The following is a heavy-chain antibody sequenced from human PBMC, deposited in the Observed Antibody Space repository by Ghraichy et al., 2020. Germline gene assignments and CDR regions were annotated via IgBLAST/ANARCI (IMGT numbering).Heavy chain of an antibody. Sequence: GGSLRLSCAGSGFTFSSYAMSWVRQAPGKGLEWVSAISGSGGSTYYTDSVKGRVTISRDNLKNTLYLQMSSLRAEETAVYYCAKGSAGEVLRFLEWFPFDPWGQGTLVTVSS. CDR1: GFTFSSYA. CDR3: AKGSAGEVLRFLEWFPFDP. D-gene: IGHD3-3*01. J-gene: IGHJ5*02. CDR2: ISGSGGST. V-gene: IGHV3-23*01.